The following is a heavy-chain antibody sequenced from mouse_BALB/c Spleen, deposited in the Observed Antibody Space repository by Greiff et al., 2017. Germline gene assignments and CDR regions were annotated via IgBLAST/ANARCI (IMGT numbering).Heavy chain of an antibody. CDR1: GFTFSSYA. D-gene: IGHD1-1*01. Sequence: EVMLVESGGGLVKPGGSLKLSCAASGFTFSSYAMSWVRQSPEKRLEWVAEISSGGSYTYYPDTVTGRFTISRDNAKNTLYLEMGSLRSEDTAMYYCARGEGTTVRWYFDVWGAGTTVTVSS. CDR3: ARGEGTTVRWYFDV. J-gene: IGHJ1*01. CDR2: ISSGGSYT. V-gene: IGHV5-9-4*01.